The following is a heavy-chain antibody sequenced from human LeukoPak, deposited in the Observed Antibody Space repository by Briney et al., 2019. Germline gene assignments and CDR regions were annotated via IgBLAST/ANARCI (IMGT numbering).Heavy chain of an antibody. CDR2: IYPGDSDT. V-gene: IGHV5-51*01. CDR1: GYNFTSYW. Sequence: GESLKISCKGSGYNFTSYWIGWVRQMPGKGLEWMGIIYPGDSDTRYSPSFQGQVTISADKSISTAYLQWSSLKASDTAMYYCARAVVVVPAARAFDIWGQGTMVTVSS. CDR3: ARAVVVVPAARAFDI. J-gene: IGHJ3*02. D-gene: IGHD2-2*01.